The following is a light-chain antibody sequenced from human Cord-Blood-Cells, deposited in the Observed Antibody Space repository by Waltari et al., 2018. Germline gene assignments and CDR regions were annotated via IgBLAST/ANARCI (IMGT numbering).Light chain of an antibody. CDR3: SSYTSSSTLGV. Sequence: QSALTQPASVSGSPGQSITISCTGTSSDVGGYNYVSWYQQHPGKAPKLIIYYVSNRPSGVSNRFSGSKSGNTASLTISGLQAEDEADYYCSSYTSSSTLGVFGGGTKLTVL. J-gene: IGLJ2*01. CDR1: SSDVGGYNY. V-gene: IGLV2-14*01. CDR2: YVS.